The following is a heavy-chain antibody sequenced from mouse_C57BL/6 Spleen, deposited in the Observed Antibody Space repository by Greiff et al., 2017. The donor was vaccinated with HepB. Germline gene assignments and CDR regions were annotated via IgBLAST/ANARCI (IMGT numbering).Heavy chain of an antibody. D-gene: IGHD2-3*01. V-gene: IGHV1-69*01. CDR3: ARRFYDGYPMDY. Sequence: QVQLQQPGAELVMPGASVKLSCKASGYTFTSYWMHWVKQRPGQGLEWIGEIDPSDSYTNYNQKFKGKSTLTVDKSSSTAYMQLSSLTSEDSAVYYCARRFYDGYPMDYWGQGTSVTVSS. J-gene: IGHJ4*01. CDR2: IDPSDSYT. CDR1: GYTFTSYW.